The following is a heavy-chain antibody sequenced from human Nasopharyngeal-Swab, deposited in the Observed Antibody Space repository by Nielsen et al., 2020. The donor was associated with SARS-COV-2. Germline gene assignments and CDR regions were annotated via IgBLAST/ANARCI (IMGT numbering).Heavy chain of an antibody. CDR3: ARGDGRTVWRSYSFDS. Sequence: SETLSLTCAVYGGSFSGYYWSWIRQPPGKGLEWIGEINQRGSTNYYPSLKSRVTMSVDTSKNQFSLRLNSVTAADTAVYFYARGDGRTVWRSYSFDSWGQGTLVTVSS. D-gene: IGHD1-26*01. J-gene: IGHJ4*02. CDR2: INQRGST. V-gene: IGHV4-34*01. CDR1: GGSFSGYY.